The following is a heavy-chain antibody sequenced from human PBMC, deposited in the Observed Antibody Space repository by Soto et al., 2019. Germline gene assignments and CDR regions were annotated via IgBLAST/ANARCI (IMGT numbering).Heavy chain of an antibody. CDR2: IIPILGIA. CDR3: ARAGVVVPAAYYYYGMDV. V-gene: IGHV1-69*02. D-gene: IGHD2-2*01. CDR1: AGTFSIYT. J-gene: IGHJ6*02. Sequence: SVKLSCKASAGTFSIYTISWVRQAPGQGLEWMGRIIPILGIANYAQKFQGRVTITADKSTSTAYMELSSLRSEDTAVYYCARAGVVVPAAYYYYGMDVWGQGTTVTSP.